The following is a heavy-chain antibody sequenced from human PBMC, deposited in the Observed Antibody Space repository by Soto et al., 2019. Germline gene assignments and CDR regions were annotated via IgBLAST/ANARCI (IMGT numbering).Heavy chain of an antibody. D-gene: IGHD7-27*01. Sequence: PGGSLRLSCAASGFTLSSFALNWVRQAPGKGLEWVAVISYDGSNKYYADSVKGRFTISRDNSKNTLYLQMNSLRAEDTAVYYCARAWGPYYYYGMDVWGQGTTVTVSS. CDR2: ISYDGSNK. CDR3: ARAWGPYYYYGMDV. V-gene: IGHV3-30-3*01. CDR1: GFTLSSFA. J-gene: IGHJ6*02.